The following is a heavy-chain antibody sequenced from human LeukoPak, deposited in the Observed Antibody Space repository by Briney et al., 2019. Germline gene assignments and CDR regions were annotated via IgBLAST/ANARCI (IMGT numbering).Heavy chain of an antibody. J-gene: IGHJ4*02. CDR1: GFTFSSYW. V-gene: IGHV3-7*01. CDR3: ARGGEVHYFDY. CDR2: IKQDGSEK. Sequence: GGSLRLSCAASGFTFSSYWMHWVRQAPGKGLEWVANIKQDGSEKYYVDSVKGRFTISRDNAKNSLYLQMNSLRAEDTAVYYCARGGEVHYFDYWGQGTLVTVSS.